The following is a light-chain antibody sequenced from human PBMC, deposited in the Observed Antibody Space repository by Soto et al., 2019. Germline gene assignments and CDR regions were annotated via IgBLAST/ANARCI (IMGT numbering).Light chain of an antibody. Sequence: QAVVTQEPSLTVSPGGTDTLTCGSSTGPVTNGHFPYWFQQKPGQAPRPLIYDTDNKHSWTPARFSASLLGDKAALTLSGALPEDEADYYCLLSYTGRLYVFGPGTKVIVL. J-gene: IGLJ1*01. V-gene: IGLV7-46*01. CDR2: DTD. CDR1: TGPVTNGHF. CDR3: LLSYTGRLYV.